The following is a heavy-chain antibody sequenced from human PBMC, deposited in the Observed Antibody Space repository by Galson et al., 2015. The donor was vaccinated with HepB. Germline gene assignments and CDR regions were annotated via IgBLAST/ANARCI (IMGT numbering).Heavy chain of an antibody. Sequence: SVKVSCKASGYTFTGYYMHWVRQAPGQGLEWMGWINPNSGGTNYAQKFQGWVTMTRDTSISTAYMELSRLRSDDTAVYYCARDIDCSGGSCYSDDAFDIWGQGTMVTASS. D-gene: IGHD2-15*01. CDR2: INPNSGGT. CDR3: ARDIDCSGGSCYSDDAFDI. CDR1: GYTFTGYY. V-gene: IGHV1-2*04. J-gene: IGHJ3*02.